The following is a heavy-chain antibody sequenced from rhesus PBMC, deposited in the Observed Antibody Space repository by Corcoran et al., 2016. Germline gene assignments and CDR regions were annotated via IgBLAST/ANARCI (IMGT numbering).Heavy chain of an antibody. CDR1: GFTVSSYW. D-gene: IGHD6-13*01. CDR3: TRRYSSWSGAEYFEF. V-gene: IGHV3-11*01. J-gene: IGHJ1*01. CDR2: IYGCTM. Sequence: EVQLAESGGGLVQPGGSLRLSCAASGFTVSSYWMSWVRQAPGKGLDWLSDIYGCTMSYGYSGKGRFTVSRDNAKNSLYLQMNSLRAEDTAVYYCTRRYSSWSGAEYFEFWGQGALVTVSS.